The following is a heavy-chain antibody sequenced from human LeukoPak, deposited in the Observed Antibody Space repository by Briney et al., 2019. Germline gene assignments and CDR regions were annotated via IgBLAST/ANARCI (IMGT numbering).Heavy chain of an antibody. Sequence: GGSLRLSCAASGFTFSSYSMNWVRQAPGKGLEWVSSISSSSSYIYYADSVKGRFTISRDNAKNSLYLQTNSLRAEDTAVYYCARVMEGYDSSGYYRYFDYWGQGTLVTVSS. D-gene: IGHD3-22*01. CDR1: GFTFSSYS. CDR2: ISSSSSYI. J-gene: IGHJ4*02. V-gene: IGHV3-21*01. CDR3: ARVMEGYDSSGYYRYFDY.